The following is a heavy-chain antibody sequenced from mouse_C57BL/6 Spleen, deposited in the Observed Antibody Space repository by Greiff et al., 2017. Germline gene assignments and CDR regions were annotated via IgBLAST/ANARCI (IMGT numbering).Heavy chain of an antibody. CDR2: ISNGGGST. CDR1: GFTFSDYY. Sequence: EVKLVESGGGLVQPGGSLKLSCAASGFTFSDYYMYWVRQTPEKRLEWVAYISNGGGSTYYPDPVKGRFPISRDNAKNTMYLQMSRLKAEDTAMYYCARRLVAGDWYGDVWGTGTTVTVSS. CDR3: ARRLVAGDWYGDV. J-gene: IGHJ1*03. V-gene: IGHV5-12*01. D-gene: IGHD1-1*01.